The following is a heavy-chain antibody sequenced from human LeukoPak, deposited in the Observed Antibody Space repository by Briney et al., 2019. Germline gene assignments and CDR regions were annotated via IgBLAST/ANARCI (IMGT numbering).Heavy chain of an antibody. CDR2: IYYSGNT. Sequence: SQSLSLTCTVAGGSISSCAYYWRWLRQPPGKGPEWIGYIYYSGNTYYNPSLKSRITISVDTSKNQFSLKLSSVTAADTAVYYCAREQVHSNYGYYYDYYMDVWGKGTTVTVSS. CDR3: AREQVHSNYGYYYDYYMDV. J-gene: IGHJ6*03. D-gene: IGHD4-11*01. V-gene: IGHV4-30-4*08. CDR1: GGSISSCAYY.